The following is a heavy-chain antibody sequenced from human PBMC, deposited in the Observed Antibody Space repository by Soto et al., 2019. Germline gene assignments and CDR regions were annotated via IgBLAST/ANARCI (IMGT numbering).Heavy chain of an antibody. J-gene: IGHJ6*02. V-gene: IGHV1-69*13. Sequence: ASVKVSCKASGGTFSSYAISWVRQAPGQGLEWMGGIIPIFGTANYAQKFQGRVTITADESTSTAYMELSSLRSEDTAVYYCANGGILTGYHQAVYYYYGMDVWGQGTTVTVSS. CDR1: GGTFSSYA. CDR2: IIPIFGTA. D-gene: IGHD3-9*01. CDR3: ANGGILTGYHQAVYYYYGMDV.